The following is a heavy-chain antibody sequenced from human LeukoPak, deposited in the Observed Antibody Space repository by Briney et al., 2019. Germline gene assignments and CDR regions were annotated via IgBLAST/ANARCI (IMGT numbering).Heavy chain of an antibody. CDR3: ARDVFPRGYFDY. V-gene: IGHV3-53*01. CDR2: IYSGGST. D-gene: IGHD3-10*01. Sequence: GGSLRLSCAASGFTVSSKYMSWVRQAPGKGLEWVSVIYSGGSTYYADSVKGRFTISRDNSKNTLYLQMNSLRAEDTAVYYCARDVFPRGYFDYWGQGTLVTVSS. CDR1: GFTVSSKY. J-gene: IGHJ4*02.